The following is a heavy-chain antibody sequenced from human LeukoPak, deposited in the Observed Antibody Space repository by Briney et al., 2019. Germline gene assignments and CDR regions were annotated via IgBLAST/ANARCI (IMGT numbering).Heavy chain of an antibody. Sequence: ASVKVSCKVSGYTLTELSMHWVRQAPGKGLEWMGGFDPEDGETIYAQKFQGRVTMTTDTSTSTAYMELRSLRSDDTAVYYCARGHGSYSSGWYFGYWGQGTLVTVSS. CDR3: ARGHGSYSSGWYFGY. J-gene: IGHJ4*02. CDR2: FDPEDGET. D-gene: IGHD6-19*01. V-gene: IGHV1-24*01. CDR1: GYTLTELS.